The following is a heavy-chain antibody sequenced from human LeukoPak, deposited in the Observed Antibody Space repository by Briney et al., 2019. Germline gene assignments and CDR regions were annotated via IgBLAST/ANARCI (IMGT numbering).Heavy chain of an antibody. J-gene: IGHJ5*02. V-gene: IGHV1-18*01. Sequence: GASEKVSYKASGYTFTSYGISWVRQAPGQGLEWMRWISAYNGNTNYAQKLQGRVTMTTDTSTSTAYMELRSLRSDDTAVYYCARDITYSYGRHNWFDPWGQGTLVTVSS. CDR2: ISAYNGNT. CDR1: GYTFTSYG. CDR3: ARDITYSYGRHNWFDP. D-gene: IGHD5-18*01.